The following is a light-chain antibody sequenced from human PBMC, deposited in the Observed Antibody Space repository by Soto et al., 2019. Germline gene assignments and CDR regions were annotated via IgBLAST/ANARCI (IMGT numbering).Light chain of an antibody. CDR2: WAS. J-gene: IGKJ4*01. V-gene: IGKV4-1*01. CDR3: QQYYNPPLT. CDR1: QSVLYSSNNKNY. Sequence: DIVMTQSPDSLAVSLGERATINCKSSQSVLYSSNNKNYLAWYQQKAGQPHKLLIYWASTRQSGVPDRFSGSGSETDFTLTISSLQAEDVAIYYCQQYYNPPLTFGGGTKVEIK.